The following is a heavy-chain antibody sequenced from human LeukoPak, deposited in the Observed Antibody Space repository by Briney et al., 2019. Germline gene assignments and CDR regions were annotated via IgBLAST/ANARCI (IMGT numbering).Heavy chain of an antibody. V-gene: IGHV1-69*13. D-gene: IGHD3-22*01. CDR3: AGFFYDNSGDAFDL. J-gene: IGHJ3*01. CDR1: GGSFTFTSHA. CDR2: LIPIYGSA. Sequence: PVKVSCKASGGSFTFTSHAISWVRQAPGQGLEWMGGLIPIYGSANYAQKFQGRLTITSDESTRTVYMELSSLRPEDSAVHYCAGFFYDNSGDAFDLWGQGTMVTVSS.